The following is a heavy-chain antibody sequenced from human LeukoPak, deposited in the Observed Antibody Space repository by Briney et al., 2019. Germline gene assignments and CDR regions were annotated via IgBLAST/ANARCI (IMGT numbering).Heavy chain of an antibody. Sequence: ASVKVSCKASGGTFSIYAISWVRQAPGQGLEWMGRIIPIFGTANYAQKFQGRVTITTDESTSEAYMELSSLRSEDTAVYYCARVAARYWEKGANWFDPWGQGTLVTVSS. CDR3: ARVAARYWEKGANWFDP. V-gene: IGHV1-69*05. CDR1: GGTFSIYA. CDR2: IIPIFGTA. J-gene: IGHJ5*02. D-gene: IGHD1-26*01.